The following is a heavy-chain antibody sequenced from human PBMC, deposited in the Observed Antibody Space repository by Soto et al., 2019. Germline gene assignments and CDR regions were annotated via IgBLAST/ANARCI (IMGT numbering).Heavy chain of an antibody. V-gene: IGHV3-7*01. CDR2: IKPDGSEK. Sequence: GGSLRLSCAASGFTFGNYWMSWVRQAPGKGLEWVANIKPDGSEKHHVDSVKGRFTISRDNTMNSLFLQMNSLRAEDTAAYYCALTYWFHTTVPAYWGQGTLVTVSS. J-gene: IGHJ4*02. CDR1: GFTFGNYW. D-gene: IGHD2-21*01. CDR3: ALTYWFHTTVPAY.